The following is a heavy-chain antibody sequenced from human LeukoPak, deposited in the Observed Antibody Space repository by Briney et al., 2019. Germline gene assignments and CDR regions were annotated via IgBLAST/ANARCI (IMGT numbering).Heavy chain of an antibody. J-gene: IGHJ4*02. CDR1: GYTFSSYY. Sequence: ASVKVSCKASGYTFSSYYMHWGRQAPGQRLEWMGIINPSGGSTTYAQKFQGRVTMTRDTSTTIAYMELSSLSSDDTAVYYCARDHVMTMVTTPYYFDYWGQGTLVTVSS. CDR3: ARDHVMTMVTTPYYFDY. D-gene: IGHD4-17*01. CDR2: INPSGGST. V-gene: IGHV1-46*01.